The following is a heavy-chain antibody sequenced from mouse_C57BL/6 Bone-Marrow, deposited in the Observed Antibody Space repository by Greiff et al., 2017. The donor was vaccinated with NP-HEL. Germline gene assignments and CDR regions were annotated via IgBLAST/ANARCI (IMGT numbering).Heavy chain of an antibody. V-gene: IGHV1-80*01. CDR1: GYAFSNYW. CDR3: ARGAY. Sequence: VQLVESGAELVKPGASVKISCKASGYAFSNYWMHWVKQRPGKGLEWIGQIYPGDGDTNYNGKFKDKATLTADKSSSTAYMQLGRLTSEDSAVYFCARGAYWGQGTLVTVSA. CDR2: IYPGDGDT. J-gene: IGHJ3*01.